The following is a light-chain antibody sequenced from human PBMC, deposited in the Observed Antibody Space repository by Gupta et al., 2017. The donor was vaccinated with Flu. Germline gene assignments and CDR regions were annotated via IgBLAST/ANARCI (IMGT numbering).Light chain of an antibody. Sequence: QSALTHPPSASGSPGQPVPISCTGTSSDVGGFSYVSWYQQHPGKAPKLMISDVSKRPSGVPDRFSGSKSGNTASLTVSGLQAEDEADYYCTSYAPGNNLLFGGGTKLTVL. CDR1: SSDVGGFSY. J-gene: IGLJ2*01. CDR2: DVS. CDR3: TSYAPGNNLL. V-gene: IGLV2-8*01.